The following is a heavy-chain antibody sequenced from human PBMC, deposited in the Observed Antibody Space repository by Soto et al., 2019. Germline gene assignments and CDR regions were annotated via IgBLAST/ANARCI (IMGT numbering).Heavy chain of an antibody. CDR2: ISFDGKNQ. D-gene: IGHD2-21*02. CDR1: GFTFSDYA. CDR3: ARVILPPYCGRDCYPYFDY. Sequence: GGSLRLSCAASGFTFSDYAMHWVRQAPGKGLEWVTVISFDGKNQYYAHSVKGRFTISRDDSTNTLYLQMNSLRSEDTAVYYCARVILPPYCGRDCYPYFDYWGQGALVTVSS. V-gene: IGHV3-30*04. J-gene: IGHJ4*02.